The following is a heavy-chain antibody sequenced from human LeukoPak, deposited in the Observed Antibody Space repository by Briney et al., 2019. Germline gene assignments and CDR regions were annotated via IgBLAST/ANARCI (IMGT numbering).Heavy chain of an antibody. Sequence: SETLSLTCAVYGGSFSGYYWSWIRQPPGKGLEWIGYIYYSGSTNYNPSLKSRVTISVDTSKNQFSLKLSSVTAADTAVYYCARGRSWDNFDYWGQGTLVTVSS. J-gene: IGHJ4*02. CDR1: GGSFSGYY. V-gene: IGHV4-59*01. CDR3: ARGRSWDNFDY. D-gene: IGHD6-13*01. CDR2: IYYSGST.